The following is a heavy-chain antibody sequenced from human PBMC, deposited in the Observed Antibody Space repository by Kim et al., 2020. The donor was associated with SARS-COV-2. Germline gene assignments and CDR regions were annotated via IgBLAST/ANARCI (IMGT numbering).Heavy chain of an antibody. CDR1: GGTFSSYA. V-gene: IGHV1-69*13. J-gene: IGHJ4*02. D-gene: IGHD3-10*01. Sequence: SVKVSCKASGGTFSSYAISWVRQAPGQGLEWMGGIIPIFGTANYAQKFQGRVTITADESTSTAYMELSSLRSEDTAVYYCASLGRSEDFYYGSGSYYNALDYWGQGTLVTVSS. CDR3: ASLGRSEDFYYGSGSYYNALDY. CDR2: IIPIFGTA.